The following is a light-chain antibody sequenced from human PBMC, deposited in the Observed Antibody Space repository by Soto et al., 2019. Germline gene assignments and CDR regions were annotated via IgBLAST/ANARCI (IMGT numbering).Light chain of an antibody. CDR2: DVS. CDR3: QQRSNWPPIT. CDR1: QSARSS. Sequence: EVVMTQSPATLSVCPGERASLSCRASQSARSSLGWYQQTPGQPPSLLIYDVSIRATGIPARFSGSGSGTDFTLTINSLEPEDFAVYYCQQRSNWPPITFGQGTRLEIK. J-gene: IGKJ5*01. V-gene: IGKV3-11*01.